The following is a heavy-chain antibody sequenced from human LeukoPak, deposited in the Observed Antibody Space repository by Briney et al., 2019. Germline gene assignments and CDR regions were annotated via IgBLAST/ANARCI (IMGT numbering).Heavy chain of an antibody. CDR1: GFTFSSYA. Sequence: GRSLRLSCAASGFTFSSYAMHWVRQAPGKGLEWVAVISYDGSNKYYADSVKGRFTISRDNSKNTLYLQMNSLRAEDTAVYYCARDSCYMGGSGSYYFPLTCPFDPWGQGTLVTVSS. V-gene: IGHV3-30*04. D-gene: IGHD3-10*01. CDR3: ARDSCYMGGSGSYYFPLTCPFDP. CDR2: ISYDGSNK. J-gene: IGHJ5*02.